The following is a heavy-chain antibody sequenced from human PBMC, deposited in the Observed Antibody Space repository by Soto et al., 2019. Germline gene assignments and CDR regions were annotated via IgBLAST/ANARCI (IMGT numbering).Heavy chain of an antibody. Sequence: ASLKFSCKSSGYTFTSYGISWVRQAPGQGLDWMGWISAYNGNTNYSQKLQGRVTMTTDTSTSTAYMELRSLRSDDTAVYYCARDPHSFPHCSSTSCYGNWFDPWGQGTLVTVSS. CDR2: ISAYNGNT. CDR3: ARDPHSFPHCSSTSCYGNWFDP. D-gene: IGHD2-2*01. V-gene: IGHV1-18*01. J-gene: IGHJ5*02. CDR1: GYTFTSYG.